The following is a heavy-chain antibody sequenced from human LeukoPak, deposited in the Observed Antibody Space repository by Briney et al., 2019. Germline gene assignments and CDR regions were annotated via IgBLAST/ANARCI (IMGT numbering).Heavy chain of an antibody. CDR1: GFTFGDYA. CDR2: IRSKAYGGTT. J-gene: IGHJ4*02. D-gene: IGHD6-13*01. CDR3: TRVRIAAAGLGDY. Sequence: PGRSLRLSCTASGFTFGDYAMSWVRQAPGKGLEWVGFIRSKAYGGTTEYAASVKGRFTISRDDSKSIAYLQMNSLKTGDTAVYYCTRVRIAAAGLGDYWGQGTLVTVSS. V-gene: IGHV3-49*04.